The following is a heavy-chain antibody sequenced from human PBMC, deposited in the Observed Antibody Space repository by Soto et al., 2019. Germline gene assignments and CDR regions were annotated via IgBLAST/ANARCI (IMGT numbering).Heavy chain of an antibody. D-gene: IGHD6-25*01. V-gene: IGHV3-23*01. J-gene: IGHJ4*02. CDR2: ISGSGGTT. CDR1: GFTFSSYA. CDR3: AKFFVETGGSSGWPWTFHY. Sequence: EVQLLESGGGLVQPGRSLRLSCAASGFTFSSYAMSWVRQAPGKGLEWVSAISGSGGTTYYADSVKGRFTISRDNSKNTLFLQMNGLRAEDTAVYYCAKFFVETGGSSGWPWTFHYWGQGTLVTVSS.